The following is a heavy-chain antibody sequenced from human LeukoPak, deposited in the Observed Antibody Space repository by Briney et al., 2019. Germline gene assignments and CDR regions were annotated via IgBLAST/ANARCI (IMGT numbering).Heavy chain of an antibody. Sequence: ASVKVSCKASGYXFSVYGITWVRQAPGQGLEWMGWISAYNGNRNYAQKVQGRVTMTADTSTSTATMELRGLRTDDTAVYYCARDLQARATISSHCFDPWGQGTLVTVSS. CDR3: ARDLQARATISSHCFDP. J-gene: IGHJ5*02. V-gene: IGHV1-18*01. CDR1: GYXFSVYG. D-gene: IGHD2-2*01. CDR2: ISAYNGNR.